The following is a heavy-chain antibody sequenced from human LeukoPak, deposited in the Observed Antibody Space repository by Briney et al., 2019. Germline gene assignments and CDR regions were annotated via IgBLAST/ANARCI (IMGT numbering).Heavy chain of an antibody. Sequence: GGSLRLSCAASGFTFSSYAMHWVRQAPGKGLEWVAVISYDGSNKYYADSVKGRFTISRDNSKNTLHLQMNSLRAEDTAVYYCARRYCSSTSCYRGYAFDIWGQGTMVTVSS. CDR3: ARRYCSSTSCYRGYAFDI. D-gene: IGHD2-2*01. V-gene: IGHV3-30-3*01. J-gene: IGHJ3*02. CDR2: ISYDGSNK. CDR1: GFTFSSYA.